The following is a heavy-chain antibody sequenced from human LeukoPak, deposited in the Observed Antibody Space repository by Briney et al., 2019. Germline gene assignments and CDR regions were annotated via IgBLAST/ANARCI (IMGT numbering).Heavy chain of an antibody. V-gene: IGHV5-10-1*01. D-gene: IGHD2-2*01. CDR1: GYSFTFYW. J-gene: IGHJ4*02. CDR3: ARREAYCSSTSCRPFDY. CDR2: IHPSDSYT. Sequence: PGEPLKISCKSSGYSFTFYWISWVRQMPGKGLEWMGRIHPSDSYTNYSPSFQGHVTISADKSISTAYLQWSSLKASDTAMYYCARREAYCSSTSCRPFDYWGQGTLVTVSS.